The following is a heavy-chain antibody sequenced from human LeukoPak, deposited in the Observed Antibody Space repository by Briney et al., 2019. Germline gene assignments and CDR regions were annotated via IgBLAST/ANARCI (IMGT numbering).Heavy chain of an antibody. CDR2: ISTSSSHI. CDR1: GFTFRSYS. J-gene: IGHJ6*02. Sequence: GGSPRLSCAASGFTFRSYSMNWVRQAPGMGLEWVSSISTSSSHIYYADSVEGRFTISRDNAKNSLYLQMNSLRAEDTAVYYCVRSYYGMDVWGQGTTVSVSS. CDR3: VRSYYGMDV. V-gene: IGHV3-21*01.